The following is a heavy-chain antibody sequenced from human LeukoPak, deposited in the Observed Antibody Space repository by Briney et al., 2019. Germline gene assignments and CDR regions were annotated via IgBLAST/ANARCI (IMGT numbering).Heavy chain of an antibody. CDR3: AKIIDPGALYRGDI. CDR2: LSGSGQSA. V-gene: IGHV3-23*01. Sequence: GGSLRLSCAASGFSFHSHAMTWVRQAPGKGLEWVSSLSGSGQSAHYADSVQGRFTISRDNSRNTLFLQMNSLRVEDTATYYCAKIIDPGALYRGDIWGQGTVVTVSS. CDR1: GFSFHSHA. D-gene: IGHD2-15*01. J-gene: IGHJ3*02.